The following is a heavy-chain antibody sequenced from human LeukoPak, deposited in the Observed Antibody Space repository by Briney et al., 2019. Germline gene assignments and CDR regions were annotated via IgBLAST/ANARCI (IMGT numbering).Heavy chain of an antibody. V-gene: IGHV4-38-2*02. CDR1: DYTISSGYY. D-gene: IGHD4-17*01. CDR3: AIRTTVTSYYFDY. CDR2: MYDSGDT. J-gene: IGHJ4*02. Sequence: SETLSLTCTVADYTISSGYYWGWIRQAPGKGLEWIASMYDSGDTYYNPSLKSRVTISVDTSKNQFSLKLSSVTAADTAVYYCAIRTTVTSYYFDYWGQGTLVTVSS.